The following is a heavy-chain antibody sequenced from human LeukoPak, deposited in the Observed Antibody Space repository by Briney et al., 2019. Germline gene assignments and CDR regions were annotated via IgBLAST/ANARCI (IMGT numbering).Heavy chain of an antibody. Sequence: GGSLRLSCAASGFMFSTYAMSWVRQAPGKGLAWVSSISSSTSYINYADSVRGRFTISRDNAKNSLYLQMNSLRAEDTAVYYCARSLTAAAGNLGYWGQGTLITVSS. CDR2: ISSSTSYI. CDR1: GFMFSTYA. CDR3: ARSLTAAAGNLGY. J-gene: IGHJ4*02. V-gene: IGHV3-21*01. D-gene: IGHD6-13*01.